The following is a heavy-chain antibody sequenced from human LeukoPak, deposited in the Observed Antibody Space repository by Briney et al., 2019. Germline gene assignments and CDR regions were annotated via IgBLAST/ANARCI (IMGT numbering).Heavy chain of an antibody. CDR2: IYPGDSDT. CDR3: ARLRSSDSSSSKMYYYYGMDV. CDR1: GYSFTSYR. Sequence: GESLKISCKGSGYSFTSYRIGWVRQMPGKGLEWVGIIYPGDSDTRYSPSFQGQVTISADKSISTAYLQWSSLKASDTAMYYCARLRSSDSSSSKMYYYYGMDVWGQGTTVTVSS. V-gene: IGHV5-51*01. D-gene: IGHD6-6*01. J-gene: IGHJ6*02.